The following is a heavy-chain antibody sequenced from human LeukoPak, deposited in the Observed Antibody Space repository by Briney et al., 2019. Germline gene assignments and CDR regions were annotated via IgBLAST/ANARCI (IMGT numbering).Heavy chain of an antibody. CDR3: ARDRFIGTPEAAAGRERAFDI. CDR2: INPSGGST. V-gene: IGHV1-46*01. Sequence: ASVKVSCKASGYTFTSYYMHWVRQAPGQGLEWMGIINPSGGSTSYAQKFQGRVTMTRDTSTSTVYMELSSLRSEDTAVYYCARDRFIGTPEAAAGRERAFDIWGQGTMVTVSS. D-gene: IGHD6-13*01. J-gene: IGHJ3*02. CDR1: GYTFTSYY.